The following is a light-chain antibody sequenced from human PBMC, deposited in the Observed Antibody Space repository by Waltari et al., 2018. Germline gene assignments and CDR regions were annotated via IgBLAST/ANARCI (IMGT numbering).Light chain of an antibody. V-gene: IGLV6-57*03. CDR3: QSYDSSTFI. Sequence: NFFLTQPHSVSASPGKTVIISCTRSSGSIASNYVQRYQLRPGSAPITVIYEDTQRPSGVSDRFSGSLDSSSNSATLTISGLKTEDEADYYCQSYDSSTFIFGGGTTLTVL. J-gene: IGLJ2*01. CDR2: EDT. CDR1: SGSIASNY.